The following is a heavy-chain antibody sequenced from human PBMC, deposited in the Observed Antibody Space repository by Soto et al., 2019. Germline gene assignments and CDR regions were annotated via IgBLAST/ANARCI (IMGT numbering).Heavy chain of an antibody. CDR3: AKETGSGAWYPVDY. CDR1: GYTLTEIS. CDR2: LDPEDGET. V-gene: IGHV1-24*01. Sequence: QVQLVQSGAEVKKPGASVKVSCKVSGYTLTEISMHWVRQAPGKGLEWMGGLDPEDGETIYAQKFQGRATMTEDTSTDTAYMELSSLRSEDTAVYYCAKETGSGAWYPVDYWGQGTLVTVSS. J-gene: IGHJ4*02. D-gene: IGHD6-19*01.